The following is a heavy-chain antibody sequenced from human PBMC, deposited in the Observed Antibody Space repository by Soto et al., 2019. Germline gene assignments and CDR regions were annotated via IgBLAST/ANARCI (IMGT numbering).Heavy chain of an antibody. CDR1: GGSISSSSYY. CDR3: ASHKRGHWYFDL. V-gene: IGHV4-39*01. J-gene: IGHJ2*01. D-gene: IGHD6-25*01. CDR2: IYYSGST. Sequence: PSETLSLTCTVSGGSISSSSYYWGWIRQPPGKGLEWIGSIYYSGSTYYDPSLKSRVTISVDTSKNQFSLKLSSVTPEDTAVYYCASHKRGHWYFDLWGRGTLVTVSS.